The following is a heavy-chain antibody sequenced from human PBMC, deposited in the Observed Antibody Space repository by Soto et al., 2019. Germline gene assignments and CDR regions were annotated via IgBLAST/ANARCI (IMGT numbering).Heavy chain of an antibody. Sequence: GGSLRLSCAASGFSFSTYWMNWVRQAPGKGLEWVANIKADGSEKYYVDSVKGRFTISRDNAKNSLYLQMNSLRAEDTAVYYCARARGVDSWGQGTPVTVSS. D-gene: IGHD3-16*01. J-gene: IGHJ5*01. CDR3: ARARGVDS. CDR2: IKADGSEK. CDR1: GFSFSTYW. V-gene: IGHV3-7*03.